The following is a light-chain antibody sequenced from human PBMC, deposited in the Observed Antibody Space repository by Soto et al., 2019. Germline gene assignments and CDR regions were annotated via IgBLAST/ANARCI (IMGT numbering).Light chain of an antibody. CDR1: QSLLHSNGYDY. Sequence: DIVMTQSPLYLPVTPGEPASISCRSSQSLLHSNGYDYLDWYLQNPGQSPQLLIYLGSNRASGVPDRFSGSGSGTDFTLKISRVEAEDVGVYYCMPALQTSPWTFGQGTKVEIK. CDR2: LGS. CDR3: MPALQTSPWT. J-gene: IGKJ1*01. V-gene: IGKV2-28*01.